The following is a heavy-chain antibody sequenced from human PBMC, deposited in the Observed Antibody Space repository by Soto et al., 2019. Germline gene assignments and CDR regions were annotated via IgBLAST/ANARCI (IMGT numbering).Heavy chain of an antibody. CDR3: ARVSYGDYSPIRWFDP. CDR2: IYYSGST. Sequence: PSETLSLTCTVSGGSISSSSYYWGWIRQPPGKGLEWIGSIYYSGSTYYNPSLKSRVTISVDTSKNQFSLKLSSVTAADTAVYYCARVSYGDYSPIRWFDPWGQGTLVTVSS. J-gene: IGHJ5*02. CDR1: GGSISSSSYY. D-gene: IGHD4-17*01. V-gene: IGHV4-39*01.